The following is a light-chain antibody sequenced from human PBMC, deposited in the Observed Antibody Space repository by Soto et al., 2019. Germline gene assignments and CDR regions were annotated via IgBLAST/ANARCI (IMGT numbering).Light chain of an antibody. CDR1: QSVSRF. CDR3: QQLSDWPPLT. J-gene: IGKJ4*01. V-gene: IGKV3-11*01. CDR2: DAS. Sequence: EIVLTQSPATLSLSPGERATLSCRASQSVSRFLAWYQQKPGQAPRLLIYDASDRATGIPARFSGSGSGTDFTLTISSLEPEDFAVYYCQQLSDWPPLTFGGGTKVEIK.